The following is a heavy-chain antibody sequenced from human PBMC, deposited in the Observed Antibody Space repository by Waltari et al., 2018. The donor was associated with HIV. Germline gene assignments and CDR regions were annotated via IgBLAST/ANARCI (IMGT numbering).Heavy chain of an antibody. Sequence: QVQLQESGPGLVKPSETLSLTCTVSGGSISSYYWSWSRQPPGKGLEWIGYIYYSGSTNYNPSLKSRVTISVDTSKNQFSLKLSSVTAADTAVYYCARVYCSSTSCEFDPWGQGTLVTVSS. CDR2: IYYSGST. CDR1: GGSISSYY. D-gene: IGHD2-2*01. CDR3: ARVYCSSTSCEFDP. J-gene: IGHJ5*02. V-gene: IGHV4-59*01.